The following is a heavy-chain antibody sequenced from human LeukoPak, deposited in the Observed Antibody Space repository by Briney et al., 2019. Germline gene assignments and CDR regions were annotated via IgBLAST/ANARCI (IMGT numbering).Heavy chain of an antibody. CDR2: IYYSGST. J-gene: IGHJ4*02. CDR1: GGSFSTYY. D-gene: IGHD3-16*01. V-gene: IGHV4-59*01. Sequence: SETLSLTCTVSGGSFSTYYWSWIRQPPGKGREWIGYIYYSGSTDYTLKSRVTMSLDTSKNQFSLNLNSVTAADTAVYYCARAVITFGAAVAKGFDCWGQGTLVTVSS. CDR3: ARAVITFGAAVAKGFDC.